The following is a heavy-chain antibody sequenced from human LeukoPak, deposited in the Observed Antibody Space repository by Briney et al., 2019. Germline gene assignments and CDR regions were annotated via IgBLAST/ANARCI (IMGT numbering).Heavy chain of an antibody. J-gene: IGHJ4*02. CDR2: IYYSGST. Sequence: PLETLSLTCTVSGGSISSGGYYWSWIRQHPGKGLEWIGYIYYSGSTYYNPSLKSRVTISVDTSKNQFSLKLSSVTAADTAMYYCARRGDGYNYFDYWGQGTLVTVSS. V-gene: IGHV4-31*03. D-gene: IGHD5-24*01. CDR3: ARRGDGYNYFDY. CDR1: GGSISSGGYY.